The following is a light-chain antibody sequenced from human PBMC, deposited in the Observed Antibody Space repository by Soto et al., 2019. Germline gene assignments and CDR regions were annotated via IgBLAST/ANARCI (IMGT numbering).Light chain of an antibody. V-gene: IGKV3-20*01. CDR1: QSVRDTY. CDR3: QYCAISAGT. CDR2: GAS. J-gene: IGKJ1*01. Sequence: ETVLTQSPGSLSLSPGERATLSCRASQSVRDTYLAWYQQKPGQAPSLLIYGASNRATGVPDRFSGSGYGTDFDLTISRLETEDFALYYCQYCAISAGTFGQGTKVDIK.